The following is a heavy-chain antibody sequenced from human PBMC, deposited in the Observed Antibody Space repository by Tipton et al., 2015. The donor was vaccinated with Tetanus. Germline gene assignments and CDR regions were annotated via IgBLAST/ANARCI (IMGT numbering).Heavy chain of an antibody. J-gene: IGHJ2*01. Sequence: LSCTVSGGSVNIASYSWTWIRQHPGKGLEWIGYIYYSGSTYYNPSLKSRVTISVDTSKNQFSLKLSSVTAADTAVYYCARDTYYGDPLGYFDLWGRGTLVTVSS. CDR3: ARDTYYGDPLGYFDL. V-gene: IGHV4-31*02. CDR2: IYYSGST. D-gene: IGHD4-17*01. CDR1: GGSVNIASYS.